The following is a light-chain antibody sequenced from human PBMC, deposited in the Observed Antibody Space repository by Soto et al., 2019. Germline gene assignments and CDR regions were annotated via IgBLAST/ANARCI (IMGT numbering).Light chain of an antibody. V-gene: IGKV1-8*01. CDR1: QGISSY. CDR2: AAS. CDR3: QQYYSYPGT. Sequence: AIRMTQSPSSFSASTGDRVTITCRASQGISSYLAWYQQKPGKAPKLLIYAASTLQSGVPSRFSGSGSGTDFTLTISCLQSEDFATYYCQQYYSYPGTFGQGTKVDIK. J-gene: IGKJ1*01.